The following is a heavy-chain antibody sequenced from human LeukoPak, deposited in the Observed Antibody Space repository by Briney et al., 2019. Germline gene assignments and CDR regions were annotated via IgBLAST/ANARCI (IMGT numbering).Heavy chain of an antibody. CDR3: ARDIAQCSGGTCYNIRFDF. Sequence: GGSLRLSCAASGFTFSHYAMNWVRQAPGKGLEWISYIGVSSSTMYFADSVKGRFTISRDDAKNSLYLEMNSLRAEDTAVYYCARDIAQCSGGTCYNIRFDFWGPGTLVTVSS. CDR2: IGVSSSTM. J-gene: IGHJ5*01. CDR1: GFTFSHYA. V-gene: IGHV3-48*01. D-gene: IGHD2-15*01.